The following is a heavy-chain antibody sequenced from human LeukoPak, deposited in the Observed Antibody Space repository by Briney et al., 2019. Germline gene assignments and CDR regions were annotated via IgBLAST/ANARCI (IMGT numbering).Heavy chain of an antibody. D-gene: IGHD2-2*01. CDR2: ISSSDSTI. J-gene: IGHJ6*02. V-gene: IGHV3-48*03. Sequence: GGSLRLSCAASGFTFNSYEMNWVRQAPGKGLEWVSYISSSDSTIYYADSVKGRFTISRDNAKNSLYLQMNSLTAEDTAVYYCARDRTQYVPAAMSYYYYGMDVWGQGTTVTVSS. CDR3: ARDRTQYVPAAMSYYYYGMDV. CDR1: GFTFNSYE.